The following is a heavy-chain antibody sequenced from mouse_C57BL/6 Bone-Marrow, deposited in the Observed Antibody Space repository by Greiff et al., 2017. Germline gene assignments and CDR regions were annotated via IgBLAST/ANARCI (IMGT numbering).Heavy chain of an antibody. V-gene: IGHV1-81*01. CDR3: ARWLLRFAY. Sequence: QVQLKESGAELARPGASVKLSCKASGYTFTSYGISWVKQRTGQGLEWIGEIYPRSGNTYYNEKFKGKATLTVDKSSSTAYMQLSSLTSEDSAVYYCARWLLRFAYWGQGTLVTVSA. J-gene: IGHJ3*01. CDR1: GYTFTSYG. CDR2: IYPRSGNT. D-gene: IGHD2-3*01.